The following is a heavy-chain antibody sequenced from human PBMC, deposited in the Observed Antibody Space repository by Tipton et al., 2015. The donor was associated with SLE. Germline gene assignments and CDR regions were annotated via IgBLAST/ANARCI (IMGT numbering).Heavy chain of an antibody. J-gene: IGHJ4*02. CDR2: INHSGST. CDR3: VRLRSKVLIDY. Sequence: TLSLTCAVYGGSFSGYYWSWICQPPRKGLEWIGEINHSGSTNYNLSLKSRITISVDTSKNQFSLEVRSVTAADTAVYYCVRLRSKVLIDYWGQGTLVTVSS. CDR1: GGSFSGYY. D-gene: IGHD2-8*01. V-gene: IGHV4-34*01.